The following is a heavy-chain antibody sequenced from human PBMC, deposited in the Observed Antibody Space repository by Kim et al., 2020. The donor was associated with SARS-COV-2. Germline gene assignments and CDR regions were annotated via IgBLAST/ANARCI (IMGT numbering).Heavy chain of an antibody. CDR2: ISSSGSTF. J-gene: IGHJ6*02. Sequence: GGSLRLSCAASGFTFSDYHMSWIRQAPGKGLEWISHISSSGSTFYYADSVKGRFTISRDNAKNSLYLQMNSLRAEDTAVYYCARDIRRITMIGFYYYGMDVWGQGTTVTVSS. D-gene: IGHD3-22*01. CDR1: GFTFSDYH. V-gene: IGHV3-11*01. CDR3: ARDIRRITMIGFYYYGMDV.